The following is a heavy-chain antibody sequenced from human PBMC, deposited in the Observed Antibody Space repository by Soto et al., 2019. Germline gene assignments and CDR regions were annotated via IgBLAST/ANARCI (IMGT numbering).Heavy chain of an antibody. CDR2: IYYSGST. Sequence: SETLSLTCTVSCGSISSYYWSWIRQPPGKGLEWIGYIYYSGSTNYNPSLKSRVTISVDTSKNQFSLKLSSVTAADTAVYYCARGDIAAAGPLGYYGMDVWGQGTTVTVSS. D-gene: IGHD6-13*01. J-gene: IGHJ6*02. CDR1: CGSISSYY. V-gene: IGHV4-59*01. CDR3: ARGDIAAAGPLGYYGMDV.